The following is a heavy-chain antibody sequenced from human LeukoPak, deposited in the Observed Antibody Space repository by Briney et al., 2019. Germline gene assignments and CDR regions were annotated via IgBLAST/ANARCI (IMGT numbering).Heavy chain of an antibody. J-gene: IGHJ4*02. CDR1: GLTHKSYR. D-gene: IGHD3-22*01. V-gene: IGHV3-21*01. Sequence: GGSVRLLCGASGLTHKSYRMNWVRPAPAKGLEGVSSISSSSSYIYYADSVKGRFTISRDNAKNSLYLQMNSLRAEDTAVYYCARDVYDSSGYYLWGQGTLVTVSS. CDR2: ISSSSSYI. CDR3: ARDVYDSSGYYL.